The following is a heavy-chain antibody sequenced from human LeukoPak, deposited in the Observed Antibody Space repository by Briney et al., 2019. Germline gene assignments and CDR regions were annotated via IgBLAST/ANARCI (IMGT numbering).Heavy chain of an antibody. CDR2: IYHSGST. V-gene: IGHV4-38-2*01. J-gene: IGHJ4*02. CDR1: GYSISSGYY. Sequence: SETLSLTCAVSGYSISSGYYCGWIRQPPGKGLEWIGSIYHSGSTYYNPSLKSRVTISVDTSKNQFSLKLSSVTAADTAVYYCASLYGDYGPGGFDYWGQGTLVTVSS. CDR3: ASLYGDYGPGGFDY. D-gene: IGHD4-17*01.